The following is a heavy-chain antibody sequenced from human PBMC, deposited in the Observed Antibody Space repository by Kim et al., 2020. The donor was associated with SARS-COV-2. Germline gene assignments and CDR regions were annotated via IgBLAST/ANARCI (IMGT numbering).Heavy chain of an antibody. J-gene: IGHJ6*02. CDR2: GSST. CDR3: ARGSGMDV. V-gene: IGHV3-74*01. Sequence: GSSTAYADSVRGRFTISRDNAKNTLYLQMNSLRAEDTAVYYCARGSGMDVWGQGTTVIVSS.